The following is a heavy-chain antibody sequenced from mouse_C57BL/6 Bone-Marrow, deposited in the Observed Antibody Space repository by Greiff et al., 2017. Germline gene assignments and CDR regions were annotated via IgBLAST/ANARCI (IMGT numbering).Heavy chain of an antibody. CDR2: ISSGGDYI. D-gene: IGHD1-1*01. Sequence: DVQLVESGEGLVKPGGSLKLSCAASGFTFSSYAMSWVRQTPEKRLEWVAYISSGGDYIYYADTVKGRFTISRDNARNTLYLQMSSLKSEDTAMYYCTRDTTVVYWYFDVWGTGTTVTVSS. V-gene: IGHV5-9-1*02. CDR3: TRDTTVVYWYFDV. J-gene: IGHJ1*03. CDR1: GFTFSSYA.